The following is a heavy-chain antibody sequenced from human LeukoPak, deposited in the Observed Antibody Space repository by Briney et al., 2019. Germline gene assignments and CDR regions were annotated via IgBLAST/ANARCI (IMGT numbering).Heavy chain of an antibody. V-gene: IGHV4-4*07. J-gene: IGHJ4*02. CDR2: TYTSGST. CDR3: ARDPTGSPGY. D-gene: IGHD6-19*01. CDR1: GGSISSYY. Sequence: SETLSLTCTVSGGSISSYYWSWIRLPAGKGLEWIGRTYTSGSTNYNPSLKSRVTMSVDTSKNQFSLKLSSVTAADTAVYYCARDPTGSPGYWGQGTLVTVSS.